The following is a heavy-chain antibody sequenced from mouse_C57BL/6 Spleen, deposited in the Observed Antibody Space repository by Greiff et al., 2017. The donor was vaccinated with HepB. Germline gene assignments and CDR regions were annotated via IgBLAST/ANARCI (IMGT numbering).Heavy chain of an antibody. J-gene: IGHJ2*01. D-gene: IGHD1-1*01. CDR1: GYTFTSYW. V-gene: IGHV1-7*01. CDR3: ARATVVDKGYYFDY. CDR2: INPSSGYT. Sequence: QVQLQQSGAELAKPGASVKLSCKASGYTFTSYWMHWVKQRPGQGLEWIGYINPSSGYTKYNQKFKDKATLPADKSSSTAYMQLSSLTYEGSAVYYCARATVVDKGYYFDYWGQGTTLTVSS.